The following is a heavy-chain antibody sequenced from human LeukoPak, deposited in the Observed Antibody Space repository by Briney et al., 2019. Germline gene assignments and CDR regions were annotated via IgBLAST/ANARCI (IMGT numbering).Heavy chain of an antibody. CDR2: IHHSGST. J-gene: IGHJ4*02. V-gene: IGHV4-39*01. CDR1: SGSISSSTYY. Sequence: SETLSLTCTVSSGSISSSTYYWAWIRQPPGKGLEWIATIHHSGSTYYTPSLRSGVTISVDTSRNQFSLKLSSVTVAQTAVYYCARLGGYYDPPGYWGQGTLVTVSS. D-gene: IGHD3-22*01. CDR3: ARLGGYYDPPGY.